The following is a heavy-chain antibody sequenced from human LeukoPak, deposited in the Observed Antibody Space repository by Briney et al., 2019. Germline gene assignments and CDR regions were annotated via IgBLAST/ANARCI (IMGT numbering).Heavy chain of an antibody. V-gene: IGHV3-30*18. CDR1: GFTFSSYG. CDR2: ISYDGSNK. D-gene: IGHD6-13*01. Sequence: PGRSLRLSCAASGFTFSSYGMHWVRQAPGKGLEWMAVISYDGSNKYYADSVKGRFTISRDNSKNTLYLQMNSLRAEDTAVYYCAKSAIPGYSSSYFDYWGQGTLVTVSS. CDR3: AKSAIPGYSSSYFDY. J-gene: IGHJ4*02.